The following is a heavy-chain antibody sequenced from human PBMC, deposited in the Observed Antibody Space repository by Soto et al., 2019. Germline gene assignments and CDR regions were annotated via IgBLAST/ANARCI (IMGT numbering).Heavy chain of an antibody. J-gene: IGHJ2*01. D-gene: IGHD1-1*01. CDR3: ARDLSELAGTTGDWYFDL. Sequence: QVQLVQSGAEVKKPGSSVKVSCKASGGTFSSYTISWVRQAPGQGLEWMGRIIPILGIANYAQKFQGRVTITADKSTSTAYMELSSLRSEDTAVYYCARDLSELAGTTGDWYFDLWGRGTLVTVSS. V-gene: IGHV1-69*08. CDR1: GGTFSSYT. CDR2: IIPILGIA.